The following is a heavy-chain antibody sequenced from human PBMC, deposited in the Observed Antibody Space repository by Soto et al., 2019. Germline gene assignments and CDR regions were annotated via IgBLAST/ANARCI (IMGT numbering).Heavy chain of an antibody. V-gene: IGHV3-15*01. D-gene: IGHD1-26*01. CDR2: VKSKSDGEAT. J-gene: IGHJ6*01. CDR3: TTGVGATGFDYYYNGTDV. Sequence: EAQLVESGGGVVKPGGSLRLSCGASGFTFRSAWMSWVRQAPGKGLEWVGRVKSKSDGEATDYGAPVKGRFIISRDDSKNTLYLQLNSLKTEDTGVYYCTTGVGATGFDYYYNGTDVW. CDR1: GFTFRSAW.